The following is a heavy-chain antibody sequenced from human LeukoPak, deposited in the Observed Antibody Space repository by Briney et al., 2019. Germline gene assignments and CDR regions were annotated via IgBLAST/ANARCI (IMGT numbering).Heavy chain of an antibody. CDR2: ISYDGSNK. J-gene: IGHJ4*02. V-gene: IGHV3-30-3*01. CDR1: GFTFSSYA. D-gene: IGHD3-3*01. Sequence: PGRSLRLSCAASGFTFSSYAMHWVRQAPGKGLEWVAVISYDGSNKYYADSVKGRFTISRDNSKNTLYLQMNSLRAEDTAVYYCARDEYDFWSGYLDYWGQGTLVTVSS. CDR3: ARDEYDFWSGYLDY.